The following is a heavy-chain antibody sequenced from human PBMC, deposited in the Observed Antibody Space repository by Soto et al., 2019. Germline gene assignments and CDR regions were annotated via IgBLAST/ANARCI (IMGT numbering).Heavy chain of an antibody. CDR1: GGTFSSYA. J-gene: IGHJ6*02. V-gene: IGHV1-69*12. CDR3: SKPQSIQDYYYGMDV. D-gene: IGHD6-6*01. Sequence: QVQLVQSGAEVKKPGSSVKVSCKASGGTFSSYAISWVRQAPGQGLEWMGGIIAIFGTADYAQKFQGRVTITADESTSTAYMELSSLRSEDTAVYYCSKPQSIQDYYYGMDVWGQGTTVTVSS. CDR2: IIAIFGTA.